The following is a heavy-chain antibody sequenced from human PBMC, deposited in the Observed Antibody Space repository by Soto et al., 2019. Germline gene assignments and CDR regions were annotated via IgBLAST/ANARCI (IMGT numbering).Heavy chain of an antibody. V-gene: IGHV1-69*02. CDR2: IIPILGIA. CDR1: GGTFSSYT. J-gene: IGHJ4*02. D-gene: IGHD3-10*01. Sequence: QVQLVQSGAEVKKPGSSVKVSCKASGGTFSSYTICWVRQAPGQGLEWMGRIIPILGIANYAQKFQGRVTFTAYNSTSTAYMELSSLRSEDTAVYYCAREEYYYGSGAFFDYWGQGTLVTVSS. CDR3: AREEYYYGSGAFFDY.